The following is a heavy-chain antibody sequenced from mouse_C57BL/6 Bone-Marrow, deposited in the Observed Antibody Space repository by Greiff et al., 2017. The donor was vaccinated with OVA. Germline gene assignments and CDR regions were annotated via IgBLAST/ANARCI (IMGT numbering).Heavy chain of an antibody. Sequence: QVHVKQPGAELVKPGASVKLSCKASGYTFTSYWMQWVKQRPGQGLEWIGEIDPSDSYTNYNQKFKGKATLTVDTSSSTAYMQLSSLTSEDSAVYYCARHPFYYYGSSYKSGYWGQGTTLTVSS. CDR1: GYTFTSYW. V-gene: IGHV1-50*01. D-gene: IGHD1-1*01. J-gene: IGHJ2*01. CDR2: IDPSDSYT. CDR3: ARHPFYYYGSSYKSGY.